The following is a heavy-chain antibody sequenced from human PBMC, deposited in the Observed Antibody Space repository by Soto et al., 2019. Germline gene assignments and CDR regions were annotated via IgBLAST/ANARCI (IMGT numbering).Heavy chain of an antibody. V-gene: IGHV3-11*01. J-gene: IGHJ3*02. Sequence: PGGSLSLSCAASGFPFSDYYMSWIRQAPGKGLEWVSYISSSGSTIYYADSVKGRFTISRDNAKNSLYLQMNSLRAEDTAAYYCAGETGRDAFDIWGQGTMVTVSS. CDR3: AGETGRDAFDI. CDR1: GFPFSDYY. CDR2: ISSSGSTI. D-gene: IGHD3-9*01.